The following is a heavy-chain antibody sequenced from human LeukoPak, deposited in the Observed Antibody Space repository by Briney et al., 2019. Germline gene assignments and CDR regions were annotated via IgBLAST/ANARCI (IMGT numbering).Heavy chain of an antibody. CDR2: INHSGST. J-gene: IGHJ4*02. Sequence: PSETLSLTCAVYGGSFSGYYWSWIRQPPGKGLEWIGEINHSGSTNYNPSLKSRVTISVDMSKNQFSLKLRSVTAADTAVYYCARLVRGQWLVLDYWGQGNLVTVSS. V-gene: IGHV4-34*01. CDR1: GGSFSGYY. CDR3: ARLVRGQWLVLDY. D-gene: IGHD6-19*01.